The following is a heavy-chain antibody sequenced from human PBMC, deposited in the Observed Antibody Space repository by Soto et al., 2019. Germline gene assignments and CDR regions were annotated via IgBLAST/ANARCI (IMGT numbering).Heavy chain of an antibody. D-gene: IGHD3-3*01. CDR1: GFTFSSYA. CDR2: ISGSGGST. V-gene: IGHV3-23*01. Sequence: QSGGSLRLSCAASGFTFSSYAMGWVRQAPGKGLEWVSAISGSGGSTYYADSVKGRFTISRDNSKNTLYLQMNSLRAEDTAVYYCAKAEYYDFWSGYSNWFDPWGQGTLVTVSS. J-gene: IGHJ5*02. CDR3: AKAEYYDFWSGYSNWFDP.